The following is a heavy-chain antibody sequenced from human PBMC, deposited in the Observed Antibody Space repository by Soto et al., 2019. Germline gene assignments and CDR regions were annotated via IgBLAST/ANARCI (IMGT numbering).Heavy chain of an antibody. D-gene: IGHD6-6*01. V-gene: IGHV1-69*06. CDR2: IIPIFGTA. CDR1: GGTFSSYA. J-gene: IGHJ6*02. Sequence: QVQLVQSGAEVKKPGSSVKVSCKASGGTFSSYAISWVRQAPGQGLEWMGGIIPIFGTANYAQKFQGRVTITADKSASTAYMELSSLRSEDTAVYYCARALYSSSSENLGRDYYGMDVWGQGTTVTVSS. CDR3: ARALYSSSSENLGRDYYGMDV.